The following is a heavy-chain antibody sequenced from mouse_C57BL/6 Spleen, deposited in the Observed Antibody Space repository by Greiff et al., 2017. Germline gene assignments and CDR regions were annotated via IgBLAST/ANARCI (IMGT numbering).Heavy chain of an antibody. J-gene: IGHJ4*01. D-gene: IGHD2-5*01. Sequence: VQLQQPGAELVMPGASVKLSCKASGYTFTSYWMHWVKQRPGQGLEWIGEIDPSDSYTNYNQKFKGKSTLTVDKSSSTAYMRLSSLTSEDSAVYYCARWYSNYVDYWGQGTSVTVSS. CDR3: ARWYSNYVDY. V-gene: IGHV1-69*01. CDR1: GYTFTSYW. CDR2: IDPSDSYT.